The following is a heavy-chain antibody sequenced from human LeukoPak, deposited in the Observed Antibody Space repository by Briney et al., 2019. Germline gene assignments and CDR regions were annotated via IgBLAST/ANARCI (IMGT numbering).Heavy chain of an antibody. D-gene: IGHD3-9*01. CDR1: GFTFGDYA. CDR3: TSILYYDILTGWEPYYFDY. Sequence: TGGSLRLSCTASGFTFGDYAMSWVRQAPGKGVEWVGFIRSKGYGGTTEYAASVKGKFTISRDDDKIIAYLQMNSLKTEDTAVYYCTSILYYDILTGWEPYYFDYWGQGTLVTVSS. V-gene: IGHV3-49*04. J-gene: IGHJ4*02. CDR2: IRSKGYGGTT.